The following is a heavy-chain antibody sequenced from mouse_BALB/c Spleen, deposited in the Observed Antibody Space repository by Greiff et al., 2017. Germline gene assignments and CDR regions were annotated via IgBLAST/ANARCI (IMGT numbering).Heavy chain of an antibody. CDR3: ARHEVGRNAMDY. CDR2: ISSGGGST. CDR1: GFAFSSYD. V-gene: IGHV5-12-1*01. D-gene: IGHD1-1*02. Sequence: EVMLVESGGGLVKPGGSLKLSCAASGFAFSSYDMSWVRQTPEKRLEWVAYISSGGGSTYYPDTVKGRFTISRDNAKNTLYLQMSSLKSEDTAMYYCARHEVGRNAMDYWGQGTSVTVSS. J-gene: IGHJ4*01.